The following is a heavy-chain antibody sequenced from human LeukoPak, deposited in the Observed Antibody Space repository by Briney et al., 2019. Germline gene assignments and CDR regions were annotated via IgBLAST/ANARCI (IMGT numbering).Heavy chain of an antibody. D-gene: IGHD5-18*01. CDR2: IRYDGSNK. V-gene: IGHV3-30*02. J-gene: IGHJ4*02. CDR3: AKDRGYSYAYFDF. Sequence: PGGSLRLSCAASGFTFSTYGMHWVRQAPGKGLEWVAFIRYDGSNKYYADSVKGRFTISRDNSKNTPYLQMNSLRAEDTAVYYCAKDRGYSYAYFDFRGQGTLVTVSS. CDR1: GFTFSTYG.